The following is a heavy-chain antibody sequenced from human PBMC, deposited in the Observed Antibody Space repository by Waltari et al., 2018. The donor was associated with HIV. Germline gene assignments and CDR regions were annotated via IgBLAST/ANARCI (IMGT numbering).Heavy chain of an antibody. CDR1: GGSFSGYY. CDR3: ASDYYDSSGYYAYYHYYGMDV. J-gene: IGHJ6*02. V-gene: IGHV4-34*01. D-gene: IGHD3-22*01. CDR2: ISHSGST. Sequence: QVQLQQWGAGLLKPSETLSLTCVVYGGSFSGYYWSWIRQPPGKGLEWIGGISHSGSTNYNPALKSRGTISVDTSKNQFSLKVSSVTAADTAVYHCASDYYDSSGYYAYYHYYGMDVWGQGTTVTVSS.